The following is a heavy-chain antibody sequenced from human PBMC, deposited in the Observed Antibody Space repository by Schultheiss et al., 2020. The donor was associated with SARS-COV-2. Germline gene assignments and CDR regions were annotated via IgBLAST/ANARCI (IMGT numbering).Heavy chain of an antibody. D-gene: IGHD6-13*01. CDR1: GGSFSGYY. V-gene: IGHV4-34*01. CDR2: INHSGST. Sequence: GSLRLSCAVYGGSFSGYYWSWIRQPPGKGLEWIGEINHSGSTNYNPSLKSRVTISVDTSKNQFSLKLSSVTAADTAVYYCARRGGSSWYGELDYWGQGTLVTVSS. CDR3: ARRGGSSWYGELDY. J-gene: IGHJ4*02.